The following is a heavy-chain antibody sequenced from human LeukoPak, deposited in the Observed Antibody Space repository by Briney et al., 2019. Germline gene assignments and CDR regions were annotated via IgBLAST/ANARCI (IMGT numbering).Heavy chain of an antibody. CDR2: ILGGGGT. Sequence: GGSLRLSCAASGLIFHNYALVWIRRAPGKGPEWVSSILGGGGTFYADAVKGRFTISTDNSKKTLYIQMNSLRAEDTATYYGGQGPNGNYRGAFDFWGRGTMVTVSS. V-gene: IGHV3-23*01. CDR3: GQGPNGNYRGAFDF. D-gene: IGHD4-17*01. J-gene: IGHJ3*01. CDR1: GLIFHNYA.